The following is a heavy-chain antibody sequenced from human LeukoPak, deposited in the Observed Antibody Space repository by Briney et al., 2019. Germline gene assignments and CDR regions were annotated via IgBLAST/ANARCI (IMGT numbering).Heavy chain of an antibody. Sequence: GASVKVSCKASGYTFTSYYMQWVRQDPGQGREWMGIINHSGGSTTYAQKFQGRVTTTRDTSTITVYMELSSLRSEDTAVYYCAREFDYYGDYWGQGTLVTVSS. D-gene: IGHD3-10*01. J-gene: IGHJ4*02. CDR3: AREFDYYGDY. CDR1: GYTFTSYY. CDR2: INHSGGST. V-gene: IGHV1-46*01.